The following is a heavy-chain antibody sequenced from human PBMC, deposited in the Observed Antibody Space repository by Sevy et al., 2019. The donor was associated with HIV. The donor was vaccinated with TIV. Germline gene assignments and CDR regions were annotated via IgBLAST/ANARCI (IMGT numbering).Heavy chain of an antibody. Sequence: GGSLRLSYAASGFIFSSYAMSWVRQAPGKGLEWVSGISGSGGSTYYADSVKGRFTISRDNFRKTQYLEMNSLRAEDTAVYYCRGVGGTTNFDYWGQGTLVTVSS. CDR3: RGVGGTTNFDY. D-gene: IGHD1-26*01. CDR2: ISGSGGST. CDR1: GFIFSSYA. J-gene: IGHJ4*02. V-gene: IGHV3-23*01.